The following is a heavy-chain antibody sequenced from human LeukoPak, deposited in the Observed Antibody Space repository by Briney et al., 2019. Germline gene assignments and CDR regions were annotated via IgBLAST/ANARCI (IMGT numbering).Heavy chain of an antibody. CDR1: GFIFSSXE. CDR3: ARDDSYGLDY. V-gene: IGHV3-48*03. Sequence: GGSLRLSCAASGFIFSSXEMNWVRQAPGKGLXWVSYISSSGSTIYYADSVKGRFTISRDNAKNSLYLQVNSLRAEDTAVYYCARDDSYGLDYWGQGTLVTVSS. J-gene: IGHJ4*02. CDR2: ISSSGSTI. D-gene: IGHD5-18*01.